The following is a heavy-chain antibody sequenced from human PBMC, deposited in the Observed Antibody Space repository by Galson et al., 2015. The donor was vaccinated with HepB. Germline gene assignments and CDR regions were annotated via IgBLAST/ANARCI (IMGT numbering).Heavy chain of an antibody. CDR1: GYTFTSYD. J-gene: IGHJ4*02. D-gene: IGHD2-15*01. CDR2: IYYSGST. Sequence: SCKASGYTFTSYDINWVRQATGQGLEWIGYIYYSGSTNYNPSLKSRVTISVDTSKNQFSLKLSSVTAADTAVYYCARVVVAAVSFDYWGQGTLVTVSS. CDR3: ARVVVAAVSFDY. V-gene: IGHV4-59*01.